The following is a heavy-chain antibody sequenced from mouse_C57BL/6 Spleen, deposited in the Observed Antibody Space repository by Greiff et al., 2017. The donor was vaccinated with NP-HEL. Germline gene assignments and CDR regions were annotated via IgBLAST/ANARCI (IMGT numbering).Heavy chain of an antibody. CDR2: IDPSDSET. V-gene: IGHV1-52*01. D-gene: IGHD4-1*01. Sequence: QVQLKQPGAELVRPGSSVKLSCKASGYTFTSYWMHWVKQRPIQGLEWIGNIDPSDSETHYNQKFKDKATLTVDKSSITAYMQLSSLTSEDSAVYYCAREWDVWFAYWGQGTLVTVSA. CDR1: GYTFTSYW. CDR3: AREWDVWFAY. J-gene: IGHJ3*01.